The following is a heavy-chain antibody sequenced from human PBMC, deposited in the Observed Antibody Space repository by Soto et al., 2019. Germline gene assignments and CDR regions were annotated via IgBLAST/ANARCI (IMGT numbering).Heavy chain of an antibody. CDR1: GYSFTSYW. D-gene: IGHD2-15*01. CDR3: ARIMAATAGRLDMSWFDP. CDR2: IYPGDSDT. V-gene: IGHV5-51*01. Sequence: PGESLKISCKGSGYSFTSYWIGWVRQMPGKGLEWMGIIYPGDSDTRYSPSFQGQVTISADKSISTAYLQWSSLKASDTAMYYCARIMAATAGRLDMSWFDPWGQGTLVTVSS. J-gene: IGHJ5*02.